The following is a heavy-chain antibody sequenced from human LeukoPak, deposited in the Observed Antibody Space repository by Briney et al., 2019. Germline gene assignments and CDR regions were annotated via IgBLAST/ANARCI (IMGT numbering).Heavy chain of an antibody. CDR3: SRRDCSQTSCSYWYFDL. J-gene: IGHJ2*01. D-gene: IGHD2-2*01. CDR1: GGSISSHY. Sequence: PSETLSLTCTVSGGSISSHYWGWIRQPPGKGLEWIGSIYYNGVTYYSPSLKSRVTISVDTSKNQFSLTLNAVTAADTAVYYCSRRDCSQTSCSYWYFDLWGRGTLVTVSS. V-gene: IGHV4-39*07. CDR2: IYYNGVT.